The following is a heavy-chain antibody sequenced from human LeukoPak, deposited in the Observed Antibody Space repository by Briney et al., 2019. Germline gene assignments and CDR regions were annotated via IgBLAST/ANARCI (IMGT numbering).Heavy chain of an antibody. CDR1: GFTFSSYA. CDR2: ISYDGSNK. CDR3: ASQYYDFWSGYWGTNWFDP. D-gene: IGHD3-3*01. J-gene: IGHJ5*02. Sequence: GGSLRLSCAASGFTFSSYAMHWVRQAPGKGLEWVAVISYDGSNKYYADSVKGRFTISRDNSKNTLYLQMNSLRAEDTAVYYCASQYYDFWSGYWGTNWFDPWGQGTLVTVSS. V-gene: IGHV3-30*04.